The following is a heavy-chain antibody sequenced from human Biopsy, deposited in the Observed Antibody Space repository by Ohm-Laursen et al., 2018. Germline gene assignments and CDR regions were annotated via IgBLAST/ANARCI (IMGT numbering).Heavy chain of an antibody. D-gene: IGHD3-22*01. V-gene: IGHV4-39*01. CDR3: ARDYDTSGYYYVS. CDR2: IFYRGSA. CDR1: GGSISNNNYY. J-gene: IGHJ5*02. Sequence: GTLSLTCAVSGGSISNNNYYWGWIRQPPGKGLEWIGSIFYRGSAHYKPSLKSRVNISVDTSKNQFSLKLNSVTAADTAVYYCARDYDTSGYYYVSWGQGTLVTVSS.